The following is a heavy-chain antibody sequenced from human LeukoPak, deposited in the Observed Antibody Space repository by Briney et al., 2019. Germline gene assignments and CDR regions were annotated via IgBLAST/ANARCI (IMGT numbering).Heavy chain of an antibody. CDR1: GVTLSNYA. CDR2: ISSSGSGGNT. CDR3: ARDHMTTVVTTGEVDY. J-gene: IGHJ4*02. D-gene: IGHD4-23*01. Sequence: GGSLRLSCVASGVTLSNYAMSWARQAPGKGLEWVSGISSSGSGGNTYYADSVKGRFTISRDSSRNTLFLHMNTLRAEDTAIYYCARDHMTTVVTTGEVDYWGQGTLVTVSS. V-gene: IGHV3-23*01.